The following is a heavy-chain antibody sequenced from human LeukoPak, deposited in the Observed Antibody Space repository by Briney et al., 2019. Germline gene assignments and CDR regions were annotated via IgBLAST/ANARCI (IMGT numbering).Heavy chain of an antibody. J-gene: IGHJ4*02. CDR3: TTDVGGTVTKE. CDR2: IKSKTDGGTT. D-gene: IGHD4-17*01. Sequence: GGSLRLSCAASGLTFSNAWMSWVRQAPGKGLEWVGRIKSKTDGGTTDYAAPVKGRFTISRDDSKNTLYLQMNSLKTEDTAVYYCTTDVGGTVTKEWGQGTLVTVSS. CDR1: GLTFSNAW. V-gene: IGHV3-15*01.